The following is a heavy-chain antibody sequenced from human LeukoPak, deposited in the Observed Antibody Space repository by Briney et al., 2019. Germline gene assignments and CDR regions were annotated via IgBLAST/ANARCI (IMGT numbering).Heavy chain of an antibody. CDR3: ARDKSGVFDY. CDR2: IYYSGST. D-gene: IGHD3-3*01. CDR1: GGSISSYY. J-gene: IGHJ4*02. Sequence: SETLSLTCTVSGGSISSYYWSWIRQPPGKGLEWIGYIYYSGSTNYNPSLKSRVTISVDTSKNQFSLKLSSVTAADTAVYYCARDKSGVFDYWGQGTLVTVSP. V-gene: IGHV4-59*01.